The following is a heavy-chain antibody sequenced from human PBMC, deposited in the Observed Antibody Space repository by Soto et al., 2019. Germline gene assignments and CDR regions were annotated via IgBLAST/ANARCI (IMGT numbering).Heavy chain of an antibody. CDR3: ARVSYYHDSSGYGPFGP. Sequence: GGSLRLSCAASGFTFSDYYMTWIRQAPGKGLEWVSYISSSSSNTNYADSVKGRFTISRDNAKSSLYLQMNSLRAEDTAVYYCARVSYYHDSSGYGPFGPWGQGTLVTVSS. CDR1: GFTFSDYY. D-gene: IGHD3-22*01. CDR2: ISSSSSNT. J-gene: IGHJ5*02. V-gene: IGHV3-11*06.